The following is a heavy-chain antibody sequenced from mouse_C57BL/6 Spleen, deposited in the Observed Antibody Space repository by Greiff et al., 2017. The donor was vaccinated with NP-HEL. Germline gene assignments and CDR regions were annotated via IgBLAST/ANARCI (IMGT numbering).Heavy chain of an antibody. D-gene: IGHD1-1*01. Sequence: VQRVESGPELVKPGASVKISCKASGYAFSSSWMNWVKQRPGKGLEWIGRIYPGDGDTNYNGKFKGKATLTADKSSSTAYMQLSSLTSEDSAVYFCARDYYGTPDYWGQGTTLTVSS. J-gene: IGHJ2*01. CDR2: IYPGDGDT. V-gene: IGHV1-82*01. CDR1: GYAFSSSW. CDR3: ARDYYGTPDY.